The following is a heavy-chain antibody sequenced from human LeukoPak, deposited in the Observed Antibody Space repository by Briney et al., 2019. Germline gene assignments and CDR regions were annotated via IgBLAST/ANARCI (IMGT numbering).Heavy chain of an antibody. CDR3: ARDLGRYYDSSGYCGDAFDI. J-gene: IGHJ3*02. CDR1: GYTFTSYG. D-gene: IGHD3-22*01. CDR2: ISAYNGNT. Sequence: GASVKVSCKASGYTFTSYGISWVRQAPGQGLEWMGWISAYNGNTNYAQKLQGRVTMTTDTSTSTAYMELRSLRSDDTAVYYCARDLGRYYDSSGYCGDAFDIWGQGTMVTVSS. V-gene: IGHV1-18*01.